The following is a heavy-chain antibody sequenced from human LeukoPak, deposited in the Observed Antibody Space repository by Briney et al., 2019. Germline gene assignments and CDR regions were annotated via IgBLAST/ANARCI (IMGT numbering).Heavy chain of an antibody. D-gene: IGHD1-26*01. CDR1: GFTFSSYA. CDR3: ARQEEVGATLDY. CDR2: ISYDGSNK. Sequence: PGGSLRLSCAASGFTFSSYAMHWVRQAPGKGLEWVAVISYDGSNKYYADSVKGRFTISRDNSKNTLYLQMNSLRAEDTAVYYCARQEEVGATLDYWGQGTLVTVSS. J-gene: IGHJ4*02. V-gene: IGHV3-30-3*01.